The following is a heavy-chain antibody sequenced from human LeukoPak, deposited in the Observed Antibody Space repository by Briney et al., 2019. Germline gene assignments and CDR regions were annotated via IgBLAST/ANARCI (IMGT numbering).Heavy chain of an antibody. CDR2: ITSDGTTS. CDR3: ASPKPDY. CDR1: GFTFSSCY. V-gene: IGHV3-74*01. Sequence: PGGSLRLSCAASGFTFSSCYMNGVRNVPGKGLEWLCRITSDGTTSFYADAVKGRFTISRDNAKNTLYLQMNSLPDEDTAVYYCASPKPDYWGQGTLVTVSS. J-gene: IGHJ4*02.